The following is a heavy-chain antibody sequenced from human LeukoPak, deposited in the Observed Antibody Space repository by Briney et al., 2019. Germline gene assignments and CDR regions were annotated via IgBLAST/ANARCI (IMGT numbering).Heavy chain of an antibody. CDR1: GGSFSGYY. CDR2: INHSGST. Sequence: SETLSLTCAVYGGSFSGYYWSWIRQPPGKGLEWIGEINHSGSTNYNPSLKSRVTISVDTSKNQFSLKLSSVTAADTAVYYCARHGTTGITFGGVIVYNAETFDYWGQGTLVTVSS. CDR3: ARHGTTGITFGGVIVYNAETFDY. D-gene: IGHD3-16*02. V-gene: IGHV4-34*01. J-gene: IGHJ4*02.